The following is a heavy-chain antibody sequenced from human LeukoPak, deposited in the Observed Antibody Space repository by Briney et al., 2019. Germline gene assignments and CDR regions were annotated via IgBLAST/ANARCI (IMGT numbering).Heavy chain of an antibody. CDR2: IYYSGST. Sequence: SQTLSLTCTVSGGSISSGGYYWSWIRQHPGKGLEWIGYIYYSGSTYYNPSLKSRVTISVDTSKNQFSLKLRSVTAADTAVYYCARMVRGVIMFDYWGQGTLVTVSS. D-gene: IGHD3-10*01. CDR1: GGSISSGGYY. V-gene: IGHV4-31*03. J-gene: IGHJ4*02. CDR3: ARMVRGVIMFDY.